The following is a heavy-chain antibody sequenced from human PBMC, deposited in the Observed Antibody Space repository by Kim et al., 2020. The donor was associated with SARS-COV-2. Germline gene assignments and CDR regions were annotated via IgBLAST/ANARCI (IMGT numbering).Heavy chain of an antibody. V-gene: IGHV1-18*01. Sequence: YAQKLQGRVTMTTDTSTSTAYMELRSLRSDDTAVYYCARDTGKKPSGPIVWGQGTLVTVSS. D-gene: IGHD3-3*01. CDR3: ARDTGKKPSGPIV. J-gene: IGHJ4*02.